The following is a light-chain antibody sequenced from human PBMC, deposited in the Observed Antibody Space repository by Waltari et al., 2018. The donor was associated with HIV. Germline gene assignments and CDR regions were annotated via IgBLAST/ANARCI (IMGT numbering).Light chain of an antibody. CDR2: DVS. CDR3: CSYAGRDTFVL. J-gene: IGLJ2*01. CDR1: SSDVGKFDY. Sequence: QSALTQPRSVSGSPGQSVTISCTGSSSDVGKFDYVSWYQYHPAKAPKAMIFDVSKRPSGVPDRFSGSKAGNTASLTISGLQAEEEADYYCCSYAGRDTFVLFGGGTKLTVL. V-gene: IGLV2-11*01.